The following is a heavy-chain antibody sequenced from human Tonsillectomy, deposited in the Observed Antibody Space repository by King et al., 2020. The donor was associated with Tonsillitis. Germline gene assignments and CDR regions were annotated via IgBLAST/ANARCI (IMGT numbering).Heavy chain of an antibody. V-gene: IGHV3-30*18. J-gene: IGHJ6*02. CDR1: GFTFSNYG. CDR3: AKARWSGYDLDYYYGMDV. Sequence: VQLVESGGDVVQPGRSLRLSCAASGFTFSNYGIHWVRRAPGKGLEWIAVISNEGTNKYYADSVKGRFTISRDNSRNTLYLQMNSLRGEDTAMYYCAKARWSGYDLDYYYGMDVWGQGTTVTVSS. D-gene: IGHD5-12*01. CDR2: ISNEGTNK.